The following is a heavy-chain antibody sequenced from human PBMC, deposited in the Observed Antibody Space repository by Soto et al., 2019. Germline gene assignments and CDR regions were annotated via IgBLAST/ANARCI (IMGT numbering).Heavy chain of an antibody. CDR1: GFTFSSYG. CDR3: ARDLVRGYSYGPFDY. Sequence: PGGSLRLSCTASGFTFSSYGMHWVRQAPGKGLEWVAVIWYDGSNKYYADSVKGRFTISRDNSKNTLYLQMNSLRAEDTAVYYCARDLVRGYSYGPFDYWGQGTLVTSPQ. V-gene: IGHV3-33*01. D-gene: IGHD5-18*01. J-gene: IGHJ4*02. CDR2: IWYDGSNK.